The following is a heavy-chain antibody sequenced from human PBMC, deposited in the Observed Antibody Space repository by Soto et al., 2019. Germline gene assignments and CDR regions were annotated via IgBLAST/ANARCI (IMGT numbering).Heavy chain of an antibody. D-gene: IGHD5-18*01. J-gene: IGHJ4*02. CDR2: IYPGGTT. CDR3: AKGMGGYSYSPFVN. Sequence: GSLRLSCAASGFTVSSTYLSWVRQAPGKGLEWVSMIYPGGTTNYADSVKGRFTISRDNSKNTLYLQMNSLRAEDTAVYYCAKGMGGYSYSPFVNWGQGALVTVPQ. CDR1: GFTVSSTY. V-gene: IGHV3-66*01.